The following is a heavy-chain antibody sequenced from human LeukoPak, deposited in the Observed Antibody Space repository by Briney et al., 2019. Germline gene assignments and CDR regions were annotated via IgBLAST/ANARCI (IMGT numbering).Heavy chain of an antibody. Sequence: SETLSLTCAVYGGSFSGYYWSWIRQPPGKGLEWIGEINHSGSTNYNPSLKSRVTISVDTSKNQFSLKLSSVTAADTAVYYCARRSTAAAYRNWFDPWGQGTLVTVSS. J-gene: IGHJ5*02. CDR2: INHSGST. V-gene: IGHV4-34*01. D-gene: IGHD6-13*01. CDR1: GGSFSGYY. CDR3: ARRSTAAAYRNWFDP.